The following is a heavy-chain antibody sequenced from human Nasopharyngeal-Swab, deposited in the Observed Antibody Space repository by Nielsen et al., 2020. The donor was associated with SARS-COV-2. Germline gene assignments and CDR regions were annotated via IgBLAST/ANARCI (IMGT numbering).Heavy chain of an antibody. D-gene: IGHD5-18*01. CDR3: ARGGRTRIQLWQGPPYGMDV. J-gene: IGHJ6*02. V-gene: IGHV1-69*01. Sequence: WVRQAPGQGLEWMGGIIPIFGTANYAQKFQGRVTITADESTSTAYVELSSLRSEDTAVYYCARGGRTRIQLWQGPPYGMDVWGQGTTVTVSS. CDR2: IIPIFGTA.